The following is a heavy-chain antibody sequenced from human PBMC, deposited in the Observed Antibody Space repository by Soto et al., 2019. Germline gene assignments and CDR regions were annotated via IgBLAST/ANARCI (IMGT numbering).Heavy chain of an antibody. Sequence: QVQLVESGGGVVQPGTSLRLACAASGFTLSNIGMQWVRQAPGKGLDGVAVISAGGNTKYYAESVKGRFTISRDNSKNTLFLQINRLRTEETAVYYCAKESGGERYAAYFDRWGQGTLVTVSA. CDR2: ISAGGNTK. D-gene: IGHD2-21*01. CDR3: AKESGGERYAAYFDR. V-gene: IGHV3-30*18. J-gene: IGHJ4*02. CDR1: GFTLSNIG.